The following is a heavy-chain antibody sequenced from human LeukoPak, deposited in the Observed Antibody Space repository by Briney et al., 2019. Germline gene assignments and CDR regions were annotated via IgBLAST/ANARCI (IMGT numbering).Heavy chain of an antibody. CDR3: ARDPYSNYFDY. J-gene: IGHJ4*02. CDR1: GYTFTAYY. D-gene: IGHD5-18*01. CDR2: IKPDSGSS. V-gene: IGHV1-2*02. Sequence: ASVKVSCKASGYTFTAYYIHWLRQAPGQGPEWMGWIKPDSGSSHYAQKFQGRVTMTRDTSISTAYMELNRLRSDDTAVYYCARDPYSNYFDYWGQGTLVTVSS.